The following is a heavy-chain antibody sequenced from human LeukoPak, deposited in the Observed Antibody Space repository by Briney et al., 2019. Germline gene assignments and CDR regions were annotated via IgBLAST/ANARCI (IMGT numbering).Heavy chain of an antibody. J-gene: IGHJ4*02. CDR1: GGTFSSYA. D-gene: IGHD3-16*02. CDR3: TREYLYDYVWGSYRWRGFDY. CDR2: IIPIFGTA. Sequence: SVKVSCKASGGTFSSYAFSWVRQAPGQRLEWMGGIIPIFGTANYAQKFQGRVTITADKSTSTAYMELSSLRSEDTAVYYCTREYLYDYVWGSYRWRGFDYWGQGTLVTVSS. V-gene: IGHV1-69*06.